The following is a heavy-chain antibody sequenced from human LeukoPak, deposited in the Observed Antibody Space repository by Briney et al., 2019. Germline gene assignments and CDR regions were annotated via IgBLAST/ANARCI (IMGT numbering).Heavy chain of an antibody. J-gene: IGHJ4*02. CDR3: ARTYYDFWSGYSDY. CDR2: IGRSSYTI. CDR1: GFTFSNHG. V-gene: IGHV3-48*04. Sequence: GGSLRLSCAASGFTFSNHGMNWVRQAPGKGLEWVSYIGRSSYTIYYADSVKGRFTISRDNAKNSLYLQMNSLRAEDTAVYYCARTYYDFWSGYSDYWGQGTLVTVSS. D-gene: IGHD3-3*01.